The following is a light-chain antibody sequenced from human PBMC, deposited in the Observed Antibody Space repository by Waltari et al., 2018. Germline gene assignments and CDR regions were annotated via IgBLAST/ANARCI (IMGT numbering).Light chain of an antibody. V-gene: IGKV4-1*01. CDR1: RSVLYSSNNKNY. Sequence: DIVMTQSPDPLTVSLGERATINCKSSRSVLYSSNNKNYLAWYQQKPGQPPKLLIFWASTRESGVPDRFSGSGSGTDFTLTISSLQAEDVAVYYCQQYYSIPQTFGQGTKLEIK. J-gene: IGKJ2*01. CDR3: QQYYSIPQT. CDR2: WAS.